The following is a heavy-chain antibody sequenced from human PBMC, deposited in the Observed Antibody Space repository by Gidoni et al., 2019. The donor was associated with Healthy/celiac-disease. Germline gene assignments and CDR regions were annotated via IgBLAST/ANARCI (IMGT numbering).Heavy chain of an antibody. Sequence: QVQLVQSGAEVKKPGASVKVSCQASGYTFTSYGIGWVRQAPGQGLEWMGWISAYNGNTNYAQKLQGRVTMTTDTSTSTAYMELRSLRSDDTAVYYCARPLRITMVRGAPVVYYYGMDVWGQGTTVTVSS. J-gene: IGHJ6*02. CDR3: ARPLRITMVRGAPVVYYYGMDV. CDR2: ISAYNGNT. V-gene: IGHV1-18*04. D-gene: IGHD3-10*01. CDR1: GYTFTSYG.